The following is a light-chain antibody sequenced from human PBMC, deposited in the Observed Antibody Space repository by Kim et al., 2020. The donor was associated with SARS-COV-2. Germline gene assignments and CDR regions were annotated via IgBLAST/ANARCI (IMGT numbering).Light chain of an antibody. CDR2: LGS. CDR1: QSLLHSNGYNY. CDR3: MQALQTPRT. V-gene: IGKV2-28*01. J-gene: IGKJ2*01. Sequence: DIVMTQSPLSLPVTPGEPASISCRSSQSLLHSNGYNYLDWYLQKPGQSPQLLIYLGSNRASGVPDRFSGSGSGTDFTLKISRVEAEHVGVYYCMQALQTPRTFGQGTKLEI.